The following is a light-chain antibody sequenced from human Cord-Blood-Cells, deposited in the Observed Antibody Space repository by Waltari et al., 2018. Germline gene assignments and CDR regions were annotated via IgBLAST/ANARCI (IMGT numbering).Light chain of an antibody. CDR1: NLRDKS. CDR2: QDS. J-gene: IGLJ1*01. Sequence: SYELTQPPSVSVSPGQTASIPCSGDNLRDKSACWYQQKPGQSPGLVIYQDSKRPSGIPERFSGSNSGNTATLTISGTQAMDEADYYCQAWDSSTYVFGTGTKVTVL. CDR3: QAWDSSTYV. V-gene: IGLV3-1*01.